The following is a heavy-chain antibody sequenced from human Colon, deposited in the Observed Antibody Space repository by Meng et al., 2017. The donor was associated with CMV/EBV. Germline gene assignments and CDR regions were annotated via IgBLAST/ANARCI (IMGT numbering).Heavy chain of an antibody. CDR2: INPNSGGT. CDR3: ARVRGWHYVVISARGWFDP. D-gene: IGHD3-10*02. V-gene: IGHV1-2*02. CDR1: GYTFTGYY. J-gene: IGHJ5*02. Sequence: ASVKVSCKASGYTFTGYYMHWVRQAPGQGLEWMGWINPNSGGTNYAQQFQGRVTMTRDTSISTAYMELSRLRSDDTAVYYCARVRGWHYVVISARGWFDPWGQGTLVTVSS.